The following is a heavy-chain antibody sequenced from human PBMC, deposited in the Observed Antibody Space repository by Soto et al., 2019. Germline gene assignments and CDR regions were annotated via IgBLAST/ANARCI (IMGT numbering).Heavy chain of an antibody. J-gene: IGHJ3*02. V-gene: IGHV1-46*01. CDR3: ARDSGPTPEIGAFDI. CDR2: INPSGGST. D-gene: IGHD2-15*01. Sequence: ASVKVSCKASGYTFTSYYMHWVRQAPRQGLEWMGIINPSGGSTSYAQKFQGRVTMTRDTSTSTVYMELSSLRSEDTAVYYCARDSGPTPEIGAFDIWGQGTMVTVSS. CDR1: GYTFTSYY.